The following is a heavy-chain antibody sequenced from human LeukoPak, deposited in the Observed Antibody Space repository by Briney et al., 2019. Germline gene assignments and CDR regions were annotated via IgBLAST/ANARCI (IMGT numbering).Heavy chain of an antibody. CDR2: INQDQSRK. V-gene: IGHV3-7*01. CDR3: AKLLRDVTIYDF. D-gene: IGHD4-23*01. CDR1: GFTFRNFW. J-gene: IGHJ4*01. Sequence: GGSLRLSCAASGFTFRNFWMSWVRQAPGKGLEWVASINQDQSRKFYVDSVRGRFTVPRDNAQNSLFLQLNSLRAEDTGFYYCAKLLRDVTIYDFWGQGALVTVSS.